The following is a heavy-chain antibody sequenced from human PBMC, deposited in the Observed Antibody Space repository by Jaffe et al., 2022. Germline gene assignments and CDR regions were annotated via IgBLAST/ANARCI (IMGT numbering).Heavy chain of an antibody. D-gene: IGHD2-2*01. CDR1: GGTFSSYA. V-gene: IGHV1-69*01. J-gene: IGHJ6*03. CDR2: IIPIFGTA. CDR3: ARHIVVPAAVYYYYYYMDV. Sequence: QVQLVQSGAEVKKPGSSVKVSCKASGGTFSSYAISWVRQAPGQGLEWMGGIIPIFGTANYAQKFQGRVTITADESTSTAYMELSSLRSEDTAVYYCARHIVVPAAVYYYYYYMDVWGKGTTVTVSS.